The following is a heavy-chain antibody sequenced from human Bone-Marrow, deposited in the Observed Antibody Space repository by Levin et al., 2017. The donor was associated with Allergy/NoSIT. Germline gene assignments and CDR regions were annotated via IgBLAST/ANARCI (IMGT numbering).Heavy chain of an antibody. CDR2: ISYDGSNK. V-gene: IGHV3-30-3*01. CDR3: ASPRGGSSWYYYFDY. CDR1: GFTFSSYA. J-gene: IGHJ4*02. D-gene: IGHD6-13*01. Sequence: PGGSLRLSCAASGFTFSSYAMHWVRQAPGKGLEWVAVISYDGSNKYYADSVKGRFTISRDNSKNTLYLQMNSLRAEDTAVYYCASPRGGSSWYYYFDYWGQGTLVTVSS.